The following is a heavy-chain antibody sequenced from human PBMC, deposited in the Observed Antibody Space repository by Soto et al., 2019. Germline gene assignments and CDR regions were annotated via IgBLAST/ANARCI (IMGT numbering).Heavy chain of an antibody. D-gene: IGHD2-2*01. CDR2: ISGSGGST. Sequence: EVQLLESGGGLVQPGGSLRLSCAASGFTFSSYAMSWVRQAPGKGLEWVSAISGSGGSTYYADSVKGRFTISRDNSKNTLYLKMSSLRGEDTAVYYCAKGDIVVVPALFDYWGQGTLVTVSS. J-gene: IGHJ4*02. CDR1: GFTFSSYA. CDR3: AKGDIVVVPALFDY. V-gene: IGHV3-23*01.